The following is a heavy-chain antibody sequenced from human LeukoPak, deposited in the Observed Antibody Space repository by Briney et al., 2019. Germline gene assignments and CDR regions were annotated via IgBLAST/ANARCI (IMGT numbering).Heavy chain of an antibody. J-gene: IGHJ6*03. V-gene: IGHV3-72*01. CDR3: VRVGQDYYMDV. CDR2: TRNKANSYTT. CDR1: GFTFSDHY. Sequence: GGSLRLSCAASGFTFSDHYMDWVRQAPGKGLEWVGRTRNKANSYTTEYAASVRGRFTISRDDSKNSLYLRMNSLKTEDTAVYYCVRVGQDYYMDVWGRGTTVTVSS.